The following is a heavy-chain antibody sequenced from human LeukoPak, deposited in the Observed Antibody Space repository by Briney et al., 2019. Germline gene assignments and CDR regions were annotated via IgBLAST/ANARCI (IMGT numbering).Heavy chain of an antibody. D-gene: IGHD3-22*01. CDR3: ATVMISGRTRRGFDP. CDR1: AGSLTSSGYY. V-gene: IGHV4-39*07. CDR2: IYSSGIT. Sequence: PSETLSLTCTVSAGSLTSSGYYWGWIRQPPGKGLGWIGSIYSSGITYYNPPLKSRVTISLDTSKNQFSLKLSSVTAADTAICYCATVMISGRTRRGFDPWGQGTLVTVSS. J-gene: IGHJ5*02.